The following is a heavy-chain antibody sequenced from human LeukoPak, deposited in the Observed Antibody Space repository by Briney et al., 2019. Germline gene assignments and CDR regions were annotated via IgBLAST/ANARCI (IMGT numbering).Heavy chain of an antibody. CDR1: GFTFSSYW. J-gene: IGHJ4*02. CDR2: IKQDGSEK. CDR3: ASIGYSSSWYGDPDY. D-gene: IGHD6-13*01. V-gene: IGHV3-7*01. Sequence: GGSLRLSCAASGFTFSSYWMSWVRQAPGKGLEWVANIKQDGSEKYYVDSVKGRFTISRDNAKNSLYLQMNSLRAEGTAVYYCASIGYSSSWYGDPDYWGQGTLVTVSS.